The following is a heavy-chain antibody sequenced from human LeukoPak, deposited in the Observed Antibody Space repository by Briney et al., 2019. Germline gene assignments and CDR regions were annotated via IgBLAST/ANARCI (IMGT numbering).Heavy chain of an antibody. Sequence: SETLSLTCTVSGGSISSYYWSWIRQPPGKGLEWIGYIYYSGSTNYNPSLKSRVTISVDTSKNQSSLKLSSVTAADTAVYYCARADASMLQLYWGQGTLVTVSS. J-gene: IGHJ4*02. CDR2: IYYSGST. CDR3: ARADASMLQLY. D-gene: IGHD2/OR15-2a*01. V-gene: IGHV4-59*01. CDR1: GGSISSYY.